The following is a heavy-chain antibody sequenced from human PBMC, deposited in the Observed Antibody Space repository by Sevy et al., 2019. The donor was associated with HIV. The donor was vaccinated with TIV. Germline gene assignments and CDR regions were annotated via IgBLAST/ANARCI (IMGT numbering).Heavy chain of an antibody. Sequence: GGSLRLSCAASGFTFSSYAVSWVRQAPGKGLEWVSAISDSGDSTYYADSVKGRFTISRDNSKNTLYLQMNSLRAEDTAVYYCAKVGTMVQGAAPFDYWGQGTLVTVSS. CDR1: GFTFSSYA. J-gene: IGHJ4*02. CDR3: AKVGTMVQGAAPFDY. V-gene: IGHV3-23*01. CDR2: ISDSGDST. D-gene: IGHD3-10*01.